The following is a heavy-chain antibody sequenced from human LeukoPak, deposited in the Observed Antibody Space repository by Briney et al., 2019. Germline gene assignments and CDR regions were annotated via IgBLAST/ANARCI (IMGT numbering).Heavy chain of an antibody. CDR3: GGDSGGSGTYFSPYGMDV. D-gene: IGHD3-10*01. Sequence: PGGSLRLSCAASGFTFSTYAMHWVRQAPGKGLEWVAVISYDGGDQYYAESVKGRCTISRDKSKNTLYLQMSGLRAEDTAVYFCGGDSGGSGTYFSPYGMDVWGQGTTVTVSS. CDR1: GFTFSTYA. J-gene: IGHJ6*02. V-gene: IGHV3-30-3*01. CDR2: ISYDGGDQ.